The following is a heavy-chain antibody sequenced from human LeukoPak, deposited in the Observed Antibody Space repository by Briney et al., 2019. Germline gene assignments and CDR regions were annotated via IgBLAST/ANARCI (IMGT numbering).Heavy chain of an antibody. J-gene: IGHJ4*02. D-gene: IGHD5-18*01. CDR1: GGSSSGYY. CDR2: INHSGST. V-gene: IGHV4-34*01. CDR3: AREVQLWFAGPHRYFDY. Sequence: SETLSLTCAVYGGSSSGYYWSWIRQPPGKGLEWIGEINHSGSTNYNPSLKSRVTISVDTSKNQFSLKLSSVTAADTAVYYCAREVQLWFAGPHRYFDYWGQGTLVTVSS.